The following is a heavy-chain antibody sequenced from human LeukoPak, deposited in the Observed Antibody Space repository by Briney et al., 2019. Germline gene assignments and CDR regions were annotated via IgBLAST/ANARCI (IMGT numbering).Heavy chain of an antibody. V-gene: IGHV4-34*01. J-gene: IGHJ4*02. CDR1: GGPFSGYY. CDR2: INHSGST. Sequence: SETLSLTCAVYGGPFSGYYWSWIRQPPGKGLEWIGEINHSGSTNYNPSLKSRVTISVDTSKNQFSLKLSSVTAADTAVYYCARDMITFGGVIDYYFDYWGQGTLVTVSS. CDR3: ARDMITFGGVIDYYFDY. D-gene: IGHD3-16*02.